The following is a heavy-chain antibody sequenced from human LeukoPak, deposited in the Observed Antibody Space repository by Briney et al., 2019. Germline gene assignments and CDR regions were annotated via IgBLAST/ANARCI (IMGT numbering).Heavy chain of an antibody. J-gene: IGHJ4*02. D-gene: IGHD6-19*01. CDR2: IYHSGNT. CDR1: GASIRSSGYY. V-gene: IGHV4-31*03. CDR3: ARGYNSGFDY. Sequence: SETLSLTCTVSGASIRSSGYYWSWIRQDPAKGLEWIGYIYHSGNTYYNPSLKSRVTISLDTSKNQFSLKLRSVTAADTAVYYCARGYNSGFDYWGQGTLVTVSS.